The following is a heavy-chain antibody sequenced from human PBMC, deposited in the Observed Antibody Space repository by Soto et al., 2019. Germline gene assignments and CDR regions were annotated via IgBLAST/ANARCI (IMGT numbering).Heavy chain of an antibody. V-gene: IGHV3-9*01. Sequence: PGGSLRLSCAASGFTFHNYAMHWVRQAPGKGLEWVAGISWNSGNIDFGDSVKGRFTISRDNAKNSLYLQMNSLRPEDTAVYYCAHTLELLDYGDYFDYWGQGTLVTVSS. D-gene: IGHD4-17*01. CDR2: ISWNSGNI. CDR3: AHTLELLDYGDYFDY. J-gene: IGHJ4*02. CDR1: GFTFHNYA.